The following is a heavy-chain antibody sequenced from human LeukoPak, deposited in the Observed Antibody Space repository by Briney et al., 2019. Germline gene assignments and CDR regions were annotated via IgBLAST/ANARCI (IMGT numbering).Heavy chain of an antibody. J-gene: IGHJ1*01. D-gene: IGHD3-22*01. CDR1: GFTFSSYS. CDR3: ARAGYYYDSSGYYRGEPGYFQH. CDR2: ISSSSSYI. Sequence: GGSLRLSCAASGFTFSSYSMNWVRQAPGKGLEWVSSISSSSSYIYYADSVKGRFTISRDNAKNSLYLQMNSLRAEDTAVYYCARAGYYYDSSGYYRGEPGYFQHWGQGTLVTVSS. V-gene: IGHV3-21*01.